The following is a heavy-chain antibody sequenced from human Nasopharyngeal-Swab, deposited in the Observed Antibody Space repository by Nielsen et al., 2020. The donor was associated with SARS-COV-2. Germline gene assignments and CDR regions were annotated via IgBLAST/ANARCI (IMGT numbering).Heavy chain of an antibody. V-gene: IGHV3-23*01. Sequence: VRQMPGKGLEWVSAISGSGGSTYYADSVKGRFTISRDNSKNSLYLQMNSLRAEDTAVYYCARDYCSSTSCYDYWGQGTLVTVSS. D-gene: IGHD2-2*01. CDR3: ARDYCSSTSCYDY. CDR2: ISGSGGST. J-gene: IGHJ4*02.